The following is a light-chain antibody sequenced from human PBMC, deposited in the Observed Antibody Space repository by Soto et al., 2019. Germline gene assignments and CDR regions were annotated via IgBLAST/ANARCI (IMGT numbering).Light chain of an antibody. CDR3: QQYGSSPWT. Sequence: EIVLTQSPGTLSLSPGEIATLSCSATQSVTITNLAWYQQKPGQPPRLLIYGASSRATGIPDRFSGSGSGTDFTLTISRLEPEDFAVYYCQQYGSSPWTFGQGTKVDIK. CDR2: GAS. CDR1: QSVTITN. V-gene: IGKV3-20*01. J-gene: IGKJ1*01.